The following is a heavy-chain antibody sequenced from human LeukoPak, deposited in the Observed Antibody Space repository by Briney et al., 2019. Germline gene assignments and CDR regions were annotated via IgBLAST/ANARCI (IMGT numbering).Heavy chain of an antibody. CDR1: GVTFSNYW. J-gene: IGHJ4*02. V-gene: IGHV3-74*03. D-gene: IGHD3-10*01. CDR3: ARDKESGESSEIDY. CDR2: INRDGSTT. Sequence: PGGSLRLSCAASGVTFSNYWGHWGRQAPGKGLVWVSRINRDGSTTKYADSVKGRFTVSRDNAKNTLNLQMNSLRAEDTAVYYCARDKESGESSEIDYWGQGTLVTVSS.